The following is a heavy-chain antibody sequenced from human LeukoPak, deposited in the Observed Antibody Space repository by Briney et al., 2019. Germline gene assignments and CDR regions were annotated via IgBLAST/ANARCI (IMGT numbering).Heavy chain of an antibody. CDR2: INPNSGGT. CDR3: ARDLLYCSGGSCQPPSFDY. V-gene: IGHV1-2*02. CDR1: GYTFTGYY. D-gene: IGHD2-15*01. J-gene: IGHJ4*02. Sequence: ASVKVSCKASGYTFTGYYMHWVRQAPGQGLEWMGWINPNSGGTNYAQKFQGRVTMTRDTSISTAYMELSRLRSDDTAVYYCARDLLYCSGGSCQPPSFDYWGQGTLVTVSS.